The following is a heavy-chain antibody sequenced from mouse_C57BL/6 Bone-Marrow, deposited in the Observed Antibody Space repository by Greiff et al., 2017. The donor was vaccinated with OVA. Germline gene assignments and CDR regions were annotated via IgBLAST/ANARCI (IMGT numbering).Heavy chain of an antibody. CDR2: IHPNSGST. V-gene: IGHV1-64*01. D-gene: IGHD2-10*01. CDR3: ARPYSLRYFDV. Sequence: QVQLQQPGAELVKPGASVKLSCKASGYTFTSYWMHWVKQRPGQGLEWIGMIHPNSGSTNYNEKFKSKATLTVDKSSSTAYMQLSSLTSEDSAVYYCARPYSLRYFDVWGTGTTVTVSS. CDR1: GYTFTSYW. J-gene: IGHJ1*03.